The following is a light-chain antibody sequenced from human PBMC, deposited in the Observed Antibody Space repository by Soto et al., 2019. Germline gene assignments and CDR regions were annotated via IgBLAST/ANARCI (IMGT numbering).Light chain of an antibody. Sequence: EIVMTQSPGTLSLSPGESVTLSCRASQSVSSSSYLAWYQQKPAQAPRLLIYGTSSRATGIPDRFSGSGSGKDFTLTSGRLEPEDAAEYYCQEYGSSRTFGQGTKVEIK. V-gene: IGKV3-20*01. CDR2: GTS. J-gene: IGKJ1*01. CDR1: QSVSSSSY. CDR3: QEYGSSRT.